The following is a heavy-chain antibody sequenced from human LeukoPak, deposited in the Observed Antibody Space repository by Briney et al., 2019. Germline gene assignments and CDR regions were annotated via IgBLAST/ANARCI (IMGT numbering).Heavy chain of an antibody. Sequence: PSETLSLTCSVSGGSFSSSSYYWGWIRQPPGKGLEWVGTIYYRGSTYYNASLKSRVTISVDTSRNQFSLELTSVAAADTAVYYCATLPPTTWGQGTLVTVSS. CDR2: IYYRGST. J-gene: IGHJ5*02. CDR3: ATLPPTT. V-gene: IGHV4-39*01. CDR1: GGSFSSSSYY.